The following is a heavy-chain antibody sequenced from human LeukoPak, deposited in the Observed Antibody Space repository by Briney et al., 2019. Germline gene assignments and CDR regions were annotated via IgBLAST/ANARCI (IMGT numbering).Heavy chain of an antibody. CDR2: IKSKTDGGTT. CDR3: TTVRFDWNYVWFDP. J-gene: IGHJ5*02. CDR1: GFIFSDAW. D-gene: IGHD1-7*01. V-gene: IGHV3-15*01. Sequence: GGSLRLSCAASGFIFSDAWMSWVRQAPGKGLEWVGRIKSKTDGGTTEHAAPVKGRFTISRDDSKNMLYLQMNSLKTEDTAVYYCTTVRFDWNYVWFDPWGQGTLVTVSS.